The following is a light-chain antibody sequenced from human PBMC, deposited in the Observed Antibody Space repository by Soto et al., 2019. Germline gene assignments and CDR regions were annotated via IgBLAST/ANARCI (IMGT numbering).Light chain of an antibody. CDR3: SSYTSRSTLV. CDR2: DVS. Sequence: QSVPTQPASVSGSPGQSITISCTGTSSDVGGYNSVSWYQQHPGKAPKLMIYDVSNRPSGVSNRFSGSKSGNTASLTISGLQAEDEADYYCSSYTSRSTLVFGGGTKLTVL. J-gene: IGLJ2*01. CDR1: SSDVGGYNS. V-gene: IGLV2-14*03.